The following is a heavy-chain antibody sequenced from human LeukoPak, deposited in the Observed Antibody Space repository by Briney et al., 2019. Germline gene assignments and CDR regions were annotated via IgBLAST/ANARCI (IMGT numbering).Heavy chain of an antibody. Sequence: GGSLRLSCAASGFTASSNYMSWVRQAPGKGLEWVSVIYSGGSTYYADSVKGRFTIPRDNSKNTLYLQMNSLRAEDTAVYYCAKYCSSTSCYAGGFDYWGQGTLVTVSS. V-gene: IGHV3-66*01. D-gene: IGHD2-2*01. CDR1: GFTASSNY. CDR3: AKYCSSTSCYAGGFDY. CDR2: IYSGGST. J-gene: IGHJ4*02.